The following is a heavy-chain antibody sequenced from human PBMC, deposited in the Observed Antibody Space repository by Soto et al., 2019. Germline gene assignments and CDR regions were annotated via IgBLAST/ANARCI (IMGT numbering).Heavy chain of an antibody. J-gene: IGHJ4*02. D-gene: IGHD7-27*01. CDR1: GGSISSRSYS. CDR3: TRGPSGDKVDY. Sequence: SETLSLTCSVSGGSISSRSYSWGWIRQPPGKGLEWIVTIYYSGSSNYDPSLKSRVTISVDTSKNQFSLKLSSVSAADTAVYYCTRGPSGDKVDYWGQGTLVTVSS. CDR2: IYYSGSS. V-gene: IGHV4-39*07.